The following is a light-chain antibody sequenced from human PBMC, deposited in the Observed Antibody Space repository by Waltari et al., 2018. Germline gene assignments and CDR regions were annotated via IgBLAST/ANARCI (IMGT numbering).Light chain of an antibody. CDR3: CSYAGHSWV. J-gene: IGLJ3*02. CDR1: SRDVGASDY. V-gene: IGLV2-8*01. CDR2: EFT. Sequence: QSALTQPPSASGSPGQSVTISCSGTSRDVGASDYVSWYQHHPGKAPKLMIYEFTERPSGVPDRFSGSKSDNTASLTVSGLQADDEADYYCCSYAGHSWVFGGGTRLTVL.